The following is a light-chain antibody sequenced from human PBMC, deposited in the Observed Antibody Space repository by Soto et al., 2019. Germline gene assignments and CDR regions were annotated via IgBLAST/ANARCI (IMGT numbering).Light chain of an antibody. CDR3: QHRTKWPLT. CDR1: QSISSY. CDR2: AAS. J-gene: IGKJ4*01. V-gene: IGKV1-39*01. Sequence: DIQMTQSPSSLSASVGDRVTITCRASQSISSYLNWYQQKPGKAPKLLIYAASSLQSGVPSRFSGSGSGTDFTLTISSLQPEDFAVYFCQHRTKWPLTFGGGTKVDI.